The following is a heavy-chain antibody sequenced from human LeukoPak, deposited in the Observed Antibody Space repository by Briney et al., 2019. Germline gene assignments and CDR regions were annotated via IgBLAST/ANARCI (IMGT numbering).Heavy chain of an antibody. CDR3: ARASWGGHWFDP. D-gene: IGHD3-16*01. CDR2: INHSGST. J-gene: IGHJ5*02. Sequence: PSETLSLTCAVYGGSFSGNYWSWIRQSPGKGLEWIGEINHSGSTNYNPSLKNRVTISVDTSKKQFSLKLRSVTAADTAVYYCARASWGGHWFDPWGQGTLVTVSS. CDR1: GGSFSGNY. V-gene: IGHV4-34*01.